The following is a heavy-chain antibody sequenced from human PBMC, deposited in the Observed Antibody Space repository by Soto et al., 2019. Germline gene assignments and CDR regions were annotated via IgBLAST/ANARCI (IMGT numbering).Heavy chain of an antibody. J-gene: IGHJ4*02. D-gene: IGHD4-17*01. CDR3: ARDYGDYVFDY. CDR2: IIPILGIA. Sequence: QVQLVQSGAEVTKPGSSVKVSCKASGGTFSSYTISWVRQAPGQGLEWMGRIIPILGIANYAQKFQGRVTITADKSTSTAYMELSSLRSEDTAVYYCARDYGDYVFDYWGQGTLVTVSS. V-gene: IGHV1-69*02. CDR1: GGTFSSYT.